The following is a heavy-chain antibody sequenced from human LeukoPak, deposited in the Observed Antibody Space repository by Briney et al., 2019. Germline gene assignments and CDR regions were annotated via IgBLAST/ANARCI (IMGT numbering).Heavy chain of an antibody. CDR1: GYTFTSYA. CDR3: ARDDPDVVVIPGAADV. Sequence: ASVKVSCKASGYTFTSYAMHWVRQAPGQRLEWMGWINAGNGNTKYSQKFQGRVTITRDTSTTTAYMELSSLKFEDTAVYYCARDDPDVVVIPGAADVWGQGTLVTVSS. CDR2: INAGNGNT. V-gene: IGHV1-3*01. D-gene: IGHD3-16*02. J-gene: IGHJ3*01.